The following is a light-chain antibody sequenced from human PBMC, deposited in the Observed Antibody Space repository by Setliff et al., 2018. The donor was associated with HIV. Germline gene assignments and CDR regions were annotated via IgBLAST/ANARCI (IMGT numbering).Light chain of an antibody. CDR1: SSDIGTYKY. Sequence: QSALAQPASVSGSPGPSITIYCTGTSSDIGTYKYVSWYQQHPGKAPKVLIFEVNNRPSGVSDRFSGSKSGYTASLTISGLQAEDEADYYCSSYTTITTLKFGTGTKVTVL. CDR2: EVN. V-gene: IGLV2-14*01. CDR3: SSYTTITTLK. J-gene: IGLJ1*01.